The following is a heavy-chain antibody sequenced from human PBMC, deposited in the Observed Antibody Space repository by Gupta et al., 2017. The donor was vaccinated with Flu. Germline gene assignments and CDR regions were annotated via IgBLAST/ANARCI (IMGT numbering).Heavy chain of an antibody. CDR3: ARSEGGTITMIVDNAFDI. CDR1: GGSFRAYY. CDR2: INHSGIT. J-gene: IGHJ3*02. D-gene: IGHD3-22*01. V-gene: IGHV4-34*01. Sequence: QVQLQPWGAGLLKPSETLSLTCAVYGGSFRAYYWSWLRQPPGKGLEWIGEINHSGITNYNPSLKSRVTISVDTSKNQFSLKLSSVTAADTAVYYCARSEGGTITMIVDNAFDIWGQGTMVTVSS.